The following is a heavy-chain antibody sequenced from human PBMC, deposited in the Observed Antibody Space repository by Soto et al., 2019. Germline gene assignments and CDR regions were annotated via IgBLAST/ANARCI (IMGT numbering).Heavy chain of an antibody. J-gene: IGHJ4*02. V-gene: IGHV4-4*02. CDR1: GGSISSSNW. D-gene: IGHD4-17*01. Sequence: QVQLQESGPGLVKPSGTLFLTCAVSGGSISSSNWWSWVRQPPGKGLEWIGEIYHSGSTNCNPSLKSRVTISVDKSKNQFSLKLSSVTAADTAVYYCARAFNDYGDASPGVINWGQGTLVTVSS. CDR2: IYHSGST. CDR3: ARAFNDYGDASPGVIN.